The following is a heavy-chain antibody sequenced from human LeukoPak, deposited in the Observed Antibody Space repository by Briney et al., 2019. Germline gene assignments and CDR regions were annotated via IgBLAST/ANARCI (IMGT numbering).Heavy chain of an antibody. CDR2: IYSGGST. V-gene: IGHV3-66*02. CDR1: GFTVSSNY. CDR3: ARAVVVPAAMEGTFDY. J-gene: IGHJ4*02. Sequence: PGGSLRLSCAASGFTVSSNYMSWVRQAPGKGLEWVSVIYSGGSTYYADSVKGRFTISRDNSKNTLYLQVNSLRAEDTAVYYCARAVVVPAAMEGTFDYWGQGTLVTVSS. D-gene: IGHD2-2*01.